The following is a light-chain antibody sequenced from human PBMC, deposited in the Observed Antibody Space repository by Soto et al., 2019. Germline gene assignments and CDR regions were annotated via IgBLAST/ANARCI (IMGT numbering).Light chain of an antibody. CDR2: DAS. V-gene: IGKV3-11*01. CDR1: QSISSY. CDR3: QLRTSWPKWA. Sequence: EIVLTQSPATLSLSPGERATLSCRASQSISSYLAWYQQRPGQAPRLLIYDASNRATGIPARFSGSGSGTDFTLTISSLEPEDFAVYSCQLRTSWPKWAFGQGTKVEIK. J-gene: IGKJ1*01.